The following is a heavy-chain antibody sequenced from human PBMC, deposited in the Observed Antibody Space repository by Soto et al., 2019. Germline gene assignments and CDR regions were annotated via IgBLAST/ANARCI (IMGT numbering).Heavy chain of an antibody. CDR2: IYASGNT. CDR3: ARESRSALGTVEH. J-gene: IGHJ4*02. Sequence: SETRSLTCTVSGASISDYYWSWIRQPAGKGLECIGRIYASGNTNYNPSLKSRVTMSVDTSKNQFSLTLNSVTAADTAVYYCARESRSALGTVEHWGRGTLVTVSS. V-gene: IGHV4-4*07. CDR1: GASISDYY. D-gene: IGHD6-13*01.